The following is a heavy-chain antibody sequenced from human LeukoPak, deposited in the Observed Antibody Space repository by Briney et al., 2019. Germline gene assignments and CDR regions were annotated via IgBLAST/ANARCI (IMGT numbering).Heavy chain of an antibody. D-gene: IGHD2-2*01. J-gene: IGHJ4*02. CDR2: IYYSGST. CDR1: GGSISSYY. Sequence: SETLSLTCTVSGGSISSYYWSWIRQPPGKGLEWIGYIYYSGSTNYNPSLKSRVTISVDTSKNQFSLKLSSVTAADTAVYYCARRIVVVPVAYFYDYWGQGTLVTVSS. CDR3: ARRIVVVPVAYFYDY. V-gene: IGHV4-59*08.